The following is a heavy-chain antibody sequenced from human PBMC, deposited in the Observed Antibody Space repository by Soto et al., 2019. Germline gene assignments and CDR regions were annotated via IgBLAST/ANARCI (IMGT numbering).Heavy chain of an antibody. V-gene: IGHV1-18*01. CDR2: ISAYNGNT. Sequence: GASVKVSCKASGYTFTSYGISWVRQAPGQGLEWMGWISAYNGNTNYAQKLQGRVTMTTDTSTSTAYMELRSLRSDDTAVYYCARDPQLEPNYYYYYGMDVWGQGTTVTVSS. CDR3: ARDPQLEPNYYYYYGMDV. CDR1: GYTFTSYG. J-gene: IGHJ6*02. D-gene: IGHD1-1*01.